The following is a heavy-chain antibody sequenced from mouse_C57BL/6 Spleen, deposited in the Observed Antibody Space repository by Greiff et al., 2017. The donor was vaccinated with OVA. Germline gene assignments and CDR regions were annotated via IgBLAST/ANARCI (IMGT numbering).Heavy chain of an antibody. CDR1: GYTFTSYW. Sequence: VKLQQPGAELVKPGASVKVSCKASGYTFTSYWMHWVKQRPGQGLEWIGRIHPSDSDTNYNQKFKGKATLTVDKSSSTAYMQLSSLTSEDSAVYYCAMPRTAQAPFAYWGQGTLVTVSA. J-gene: IGHJ3*01. CDR3: AMPRTAQAPFAY. V-gene: IGHV1-74*01. D-gene: IGHD3-2*02. CDR2: IHPSDSDT.